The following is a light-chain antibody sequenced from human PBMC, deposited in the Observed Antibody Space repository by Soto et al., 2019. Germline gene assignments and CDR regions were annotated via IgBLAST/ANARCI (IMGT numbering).Light chain of an antibody. V-gene: IGLV2-14*01. Sequence: QSALTQPASVSGSPGQAITISCTGTSSDVGGYNYVSWDQHRPGKAPQLIIYEVSYRPSGASNRFSGSKSGNTASLTISGLQAEDEADYYCSSYTANNTRLFGTGTKVTVL. CDR1: SSDVGGYNY. CDR3: SSYTANNTRL. CDR2: EVS. J-gene: IGLJ1*01.